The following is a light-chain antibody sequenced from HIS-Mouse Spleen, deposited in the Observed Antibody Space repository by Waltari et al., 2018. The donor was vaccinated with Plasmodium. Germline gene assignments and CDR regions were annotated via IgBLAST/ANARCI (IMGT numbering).Light chain of an antibody. Sequence: EIVLTQSPATLSLSPGERATLSCRASQSVCSYLDWYQQKPGQAPRLLIYDASNRATGIPARFSGSGSGTDFTLTISSLEPEDFAVYYCQQRSNWPPTFGQGTRLEIK. CDR1: QSVCSY. CDR2: DAS. J-gene: IGKJ5*01. CDR3: QQRSNWPPT. V-gene: IGKV3-11*01.